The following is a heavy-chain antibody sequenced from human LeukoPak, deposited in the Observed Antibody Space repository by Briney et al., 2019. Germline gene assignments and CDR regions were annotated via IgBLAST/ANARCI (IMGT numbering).Heavy chain of an antibody. D-gene: IGHD3-10*02. CDR2: ISSSGSTI. CDR3: AELGITMIGGV. CDR1: GFTFSSFE. Sequence: PGGSLRLSCAASGFTFSSFEMNWVRQAPGKGLEWVSYISSSGSTIFYADSVKGRFTISRDNAKNSLYLQMNSLRAEDTAVYYCAELGITMIGGVWGKGTTVTISS. J-gene: IGHJ6*04. V-gene: IGHV3-48*03.